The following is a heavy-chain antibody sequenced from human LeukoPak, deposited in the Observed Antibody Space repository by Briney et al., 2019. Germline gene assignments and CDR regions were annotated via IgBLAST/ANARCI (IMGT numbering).Heavy chain of an antibody. V-gene: IGHV4-61*02. CDR3: ARGKIGYYDGSGRGWFDP. D-gene: IGHD3-22*01. CDR1: GGSISSDNYS. CDR2: VYTSGST. J-gene: IGHJ5*02. Sequence: PSETLSLTCTVSGGSISSDNYSWSWIRQPAGKGLEWIGRVYTSGSTNYNPSLKSRVTISVDTSKKQFSLKLSSVTAADTAVYYCARGKIGYYDGSGRGWFDPWGQGTLVTVSS.